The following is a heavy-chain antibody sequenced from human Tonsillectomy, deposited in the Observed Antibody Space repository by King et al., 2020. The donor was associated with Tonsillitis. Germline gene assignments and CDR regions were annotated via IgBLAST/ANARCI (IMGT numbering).Heavy chain of an antibody. Sequence: QLVQSGGGVVQPGRSLRLSCAASGFTFSTYAMHWVRQAPGKGLEWVAIISYNGNNKYYADSVKGRFTISRDNSKNTLYLQMNSLRAEDTAVYCCARAWGDYGGNLDYWGQGTLVTVSS. D-gene: IGHD4-23*01. CDR2: ISYNGNNK. CDR1: GFTFSTYA. J-gene: IGHJ4*02. V-gene: IGHV3-30*04. CDR3: ARAWGDYGGNLDY.